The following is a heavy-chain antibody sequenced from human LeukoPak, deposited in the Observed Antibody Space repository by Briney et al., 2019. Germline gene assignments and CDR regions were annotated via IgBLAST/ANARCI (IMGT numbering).Heavy chain of an antibody. CDR1: GFSFSSYA. D-gene: IGHD3-10*01. V-gene: IGHV3-23*01. J-gene: IGHJ4*02. Sequence: GGSLRLSCAASGFSFSSYAMIWVRQAPGKGLQWVSTIGASGGSTYYGDSVKGRFTISRDNSKNTLYLQMNSLRAEDTAVYYCAKVIYGSGSYYSKGFDYWGQGTLVTVSS. CDR3: AKVIYGSGSYYSKGFDY. CDR2: IGASGGST.